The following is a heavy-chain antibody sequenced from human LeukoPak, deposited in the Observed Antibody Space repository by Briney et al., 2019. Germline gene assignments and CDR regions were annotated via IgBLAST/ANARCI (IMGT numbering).Heavy chain of an antibody. J-gene: IGHJ4*02. CDR2: IKQDGSET. Sequence: GGSLSLSCAASGFTFGSYWMSWVRQAPGKGLEWVANIKQDGSETYYVDSVKGRFTISRDNAKNSLYLQMNSLRADDTAVYYCARDAYGTSDYWGQGTLVTVSS. CDR1: GFTFGSYW. V-gene: IGHV3-7*05. D-gene: IGHD4-17*01. CDR3: ARDAYGTSDY.